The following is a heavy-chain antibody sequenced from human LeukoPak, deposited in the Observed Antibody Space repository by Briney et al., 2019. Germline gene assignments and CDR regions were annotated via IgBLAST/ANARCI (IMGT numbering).Heavy chain of an antibody. D-gene: IGHD2-8*01. V-gene: IGHV3-64*01. J-gene: IGHJ6*03. CDR1: GFTFSSYA. CDR2: ISSDGGST. Sequence: GGSLRLSCAASGFTFSSYAMYWVRQAPGKGLEYVSAISSDGGSTYYANSVKGRFTIFRDNSKNTLYLRMGSLRAEDMAVYYCARSPYESYCYYMDVWGKGTTVTVSS. CDR3: ARSPYESYCYYMDV.